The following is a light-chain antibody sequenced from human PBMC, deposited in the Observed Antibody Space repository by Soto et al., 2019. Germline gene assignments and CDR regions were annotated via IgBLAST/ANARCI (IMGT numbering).Light chain of an antibody. J-gene: IGKJ5*01. CDR3: QQYGSSPST. Sequence: IVLTQSPGTLSVSPWERATVSCRASQSVSSSYLAWYQQKPGQAPRLLIYGASSRATGIPDRFSGSGSGTDFTLTIIRLEPEDFAVYYCQQYGSSPSTFGQGTRLEIK. CDR1: QSVSSSY. CDR2: GAS. V-gene: IGKV3-20*01.